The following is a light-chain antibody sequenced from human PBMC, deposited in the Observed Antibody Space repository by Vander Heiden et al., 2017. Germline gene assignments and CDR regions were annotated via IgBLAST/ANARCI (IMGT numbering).Light chain of an antibody. CDR3: AVWDDTLSGPV. J-gene: IGLJ2*01. CDR2: SDN. Sequence: QSVLTQPPSASGSPGQRVTISCSGSSSNIGRNSVYWYYQLPGMAPKLLIYSDNQRPSWVPDRFSASKSGTSASLAISGLRSEDEGDYYCAVWDDTLSGPVFGGGTKLTVL. CDR1: SSNIGRNS. V-gene: IGLV1-47*02.